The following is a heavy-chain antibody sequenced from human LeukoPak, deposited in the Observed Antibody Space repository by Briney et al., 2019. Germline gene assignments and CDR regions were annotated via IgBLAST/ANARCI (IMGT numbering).Heavy chain of an antibody. CDR2: INPDNGGT. J-gene: IGHJ5*02. D-gene: IGHD2-15*01. Sequence: ASVRVSCKASRYTFTGYYIHWVRQAPGQGPEWMGWINPDNGGTNYAQKFQGRVTMTRDTSINTAYTEVSRLKSDDTAVYYCARESPDIVVVVTAALRRSWFDPWGQGTLVTVSS. CDR3: ARESPDIVVVVTAALRRSWFDP. CDR1: RYTFTGYY. V-gene: IGHV1-2*02.